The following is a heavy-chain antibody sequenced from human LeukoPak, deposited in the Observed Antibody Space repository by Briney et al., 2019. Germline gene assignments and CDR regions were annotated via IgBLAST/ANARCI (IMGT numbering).Heavy chain of an antibody. J-gene: IGHJ4*02. CDR3: GRDSFETDIDY. Sequence: TGGSLRLSCAASGFTFSTYWMSWVRQAPGKGLEWVANIKEDGSETYYVDSLRGRFTISRDNVKNSLYLQINSLRVGDTAVYYCGRDSFETDIDYWGQGTLVTVSS. V-gene: IGHV3-7*01. D-gene: IGHD1-14*01. CDR1: GFTFSTYW. CDR2: IKEDGSET.